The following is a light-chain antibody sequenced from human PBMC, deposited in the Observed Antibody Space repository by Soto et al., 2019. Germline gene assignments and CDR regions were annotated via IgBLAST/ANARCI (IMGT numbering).Light chain of an antibody. Sequence: EIVLTQSPATLSLSPGERATLSCRASQSVNSYLAWYQQKPGQAPRLLIYDASNRATGIPARFSGSGSGTDFTLTISSLEPEDFAVYYCQQRSNWPPVTFGQGTTLEIK. CDR2: DAS. J-gene: IGKJ2*01. V-gene: IGKV3-11*01. CDR3: QQRSNWPPVT. CDR1: QSVNSY.